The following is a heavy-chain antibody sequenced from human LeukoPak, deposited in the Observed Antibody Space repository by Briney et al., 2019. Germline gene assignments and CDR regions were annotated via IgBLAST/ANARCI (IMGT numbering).Heavy chain of an antibody. CDR3: ARGVWRDCSGGSCYSGGGYYYYYMDV. V-gene: IGHV1-18*01. D-gene: IGHD2-15*01. Sequence: GASVKVSCKASGYTFTSYGISWVRQAPGQGLEWMGWISAYNGNTNYAQKLQGRVTMTTDTSTSTAYMELRSLRSDDTAVYYCARGVWRDCSGGSCYSGGGYYYYYMDVWGKGTTVTVSS. CDR1: GYTFTSYG. J-gene: IGHJ6*03. CDR2: ISAYNGNT.